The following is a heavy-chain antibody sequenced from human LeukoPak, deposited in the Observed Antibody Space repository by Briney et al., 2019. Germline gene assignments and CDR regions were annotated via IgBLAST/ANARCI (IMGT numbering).Heavy chain of an antibody. CDR2: IRYDGSNK. V-gene: IGHV3-30*02. CDR3: AKSLFQYSSSYYDAFDI. J-gene: IGHJ3*02. Sequence: GGSLRLSCAASGFTFSSYGMHWVRQAPGRELEWVAFIRYDGSNKYYADSVKGRFTISRDNSKNTLYLQMNSLRAEDTAVYYCAKSLFQYSSSYYDAFDIWGQGTMVTVSS. CDR1: GFTFSSYG. D-gene: IGHD6-13*01.